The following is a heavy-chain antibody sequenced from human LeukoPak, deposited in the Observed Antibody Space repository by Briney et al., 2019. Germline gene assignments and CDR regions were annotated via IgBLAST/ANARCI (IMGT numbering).Heavy chain of an antibody. Sequence: GGSLRLSCAASGFTFNNYWMSWVRQAPGKGLEWVANINQHGSEKYYVDSVKGRFTISRDNAKNSLYLQMNSLRAEDTAVYYCARGQLLDYWGQGTLVTVSS. D-gene: IGHD2-2*01. CDR2: INQHGSEK. CDR1: GFTFNNYW. J-gene: IGHJ4*02. V-gene: IGHV3-7*01. CDR3: ARGQLLDY.